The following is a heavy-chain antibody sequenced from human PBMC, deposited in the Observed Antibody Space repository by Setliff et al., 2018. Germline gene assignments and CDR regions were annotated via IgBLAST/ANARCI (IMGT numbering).Heavy chain of an antibody. CDR2: IYYSGST. CDR1: GGSISSHY. D-gene: IGHD3-22*01. J-gene: IGHJ4*02. Sequence: SETLSLTCTVSGGSISSHYWSWIRQPPGKGLEWIGCIYYSGSTNYNPSLKSRVTISVDTSKNQFSLKLSSVTAADTAVYYCARPYYYDSSGYYYDYWGQGTLVTVSS. V-gene: IGHV4-59*11. CDR3: ARPYYYDSSGYYYDY.